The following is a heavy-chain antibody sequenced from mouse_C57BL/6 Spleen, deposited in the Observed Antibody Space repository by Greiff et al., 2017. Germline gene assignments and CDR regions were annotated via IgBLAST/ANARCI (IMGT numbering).Heavy chain of an antibody. Sequence: VQLQQSGPELVKPGASVKIPCKASGYTFTAYNMDWVKQSHGKSLEWIGDINPTNGGTIYNQKFKGKATLTVDKSSSTAYMELRSLTSEDTAVYYCARSDYYSHWGQGTLVTVSA. J-gene: IGHJ3*01. CDR2: INPTNGGT. D-gene: IGHD1-1*01. CDR3: ARSDYYSH. CDR1: GYTFTAYN. V-gene: IGHV1-18*01.